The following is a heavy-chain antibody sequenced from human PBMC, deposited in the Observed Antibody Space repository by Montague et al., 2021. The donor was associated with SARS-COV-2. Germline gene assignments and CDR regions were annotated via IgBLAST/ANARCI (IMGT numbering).Heavy chain of an antibody. J-gene: IGHJ4*02. D-gene: IGHD3-16*02. Sequence: SETLSLTCTVSGGSISSYYWSWIRHPPGKGLEWIGFIHYSGSTNSXPSLKSRVTISVETSKTQFSLKLSSVTAADTAVYYCARGSRITFGGVIGWFSTFDYWGQGTLVTVSS. CDR3: ARGSRITFGGVIGWFSTFDY. CDR1: GGSISSYY. CDR2: IHYSGST. V-gene: IGHV4-59*01.